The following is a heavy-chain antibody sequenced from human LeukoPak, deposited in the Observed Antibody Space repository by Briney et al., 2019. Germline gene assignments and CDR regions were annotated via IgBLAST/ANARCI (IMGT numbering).Heavy chain of an antibody. Sequence: SETLSLTCTVSGGSISSFYWSWIRQSPGKELEWIGYIYYSGNTKYNPSLKSRITMAVDTSKNQVSLKLTSVTAADTAIYYCAREVHYYGSGTYFFWFDPWGQGTLVTVSS. V-gene: IGHV4-59*01. D-gene: IGHD3-10*01. CDR3: AREVHYYGSGTYFFWFDP. J-gene: IGHJ5*02. CDR2: IYYSGNT. CDR1: GGSISSFY.